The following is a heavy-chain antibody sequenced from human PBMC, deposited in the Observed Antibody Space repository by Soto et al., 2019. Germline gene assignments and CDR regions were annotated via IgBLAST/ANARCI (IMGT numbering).Heavy chain of an antibody. CDR2: VYPRGHT. J-gene: IGHJ4*02. Sequence: QVQLQESGPGLVKPSDTLSLTCAVSGHSISSGIWWGWVRQPPGKGLEWIGSVYPRGHTYYNPSLESRVTMSVDTSKYQHSLRLTSVTAADTAVYYCGMLRGSSFFDYWGQEILVTVSS. CDR3: GMLRGSSFFDY. V-gene: IGHV4-28*01. CDR1: GHSISSGIW. D-gene: IGHD6-13*01.